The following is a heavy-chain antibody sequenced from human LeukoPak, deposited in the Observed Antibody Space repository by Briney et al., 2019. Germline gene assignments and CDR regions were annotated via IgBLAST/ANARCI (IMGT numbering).Heavy chain of an antibody. D-gene: IGHD5-12*01. CDR3: ARQNGVATDPPFFDY. V-gene: IGHV5-51*01. Sequence: GESLKISCKGSGYSFTSYWIGWVRQMPGKGLECMGIIYPGDSDTRYSPSFQGQVTISADKSISTAYLQWSSLKASDTAMYYCARQNGVATDPPFFDYWGQGTLVTVSS. J-gene: IGHJ4*02. CDR1: GYSFTSYW. CDR2: IYPGDSDT.